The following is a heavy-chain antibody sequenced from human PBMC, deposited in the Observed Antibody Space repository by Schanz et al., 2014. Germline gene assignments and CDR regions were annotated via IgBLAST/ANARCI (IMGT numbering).Heavy chain of an antibody. J-gene: IGHJ2*01. Sequence: VLLLESGGGLVEPGGSLRLSCAASGFIFSDYYMSWIRQAPGKGLEWISFINTGSNYINYADSVKGRFTISRDNTKNSLFLQLNSLRADDTAVYYCASNRASGGQNWYFDLWGRGTLVTVSS. CDR3: ASNRASGGQNWYFDL. CDR1: GFIFSDYY. D-gene: IGHD1-26*01. V-gene: IGHV3-11*03. CDR2: INTGSNYI.